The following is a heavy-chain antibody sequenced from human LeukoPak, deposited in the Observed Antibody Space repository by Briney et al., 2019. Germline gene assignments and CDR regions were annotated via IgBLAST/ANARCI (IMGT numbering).Heavy chain of an antibody. CDR1: GGSVSSGGYY. Sequence: SQSLSLTCTVSGGSVSSGGYYWSWIRQHPGKGLEWIGYIYYSGSTYYNPSLKSRVTISVDTSKNQFSLKLRSVTAADTAVYYCARDCSRTSCLDYWGQGTLVTASS. CDR3: ARDCSRTSCLDY. V-gene: IGHV4-31*03. D-gene: IGHD2-2*01. CDR2: IYYSGST. J-gene: IGHJ4*02.